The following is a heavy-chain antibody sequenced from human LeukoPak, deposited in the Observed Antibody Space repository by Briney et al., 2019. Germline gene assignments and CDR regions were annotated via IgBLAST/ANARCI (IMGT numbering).Heavy chain of an antibody. Sequence: GGSLRLSCAASGFTFSDYYMSWIRQTPGKGLEWVSYISSSSSYTYYADSVKGRFTISRDNAKNSLFLQMNSLGAEDTAVYYCAREGTTGTTFADYWGQGTLVTVSS. V-gene: IGHV3-11*05. CDR3: AREGTTGTTFADY. J-gene: IGHJ4*02. CDR2: ISSSSSYT. D-gene: IGHD1-1*01. CDR1: GFTFSDYY.